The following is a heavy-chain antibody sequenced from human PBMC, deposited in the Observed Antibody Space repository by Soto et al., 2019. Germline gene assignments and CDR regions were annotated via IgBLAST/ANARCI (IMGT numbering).Heavy chain of an antibody. D-gene: IGHD6-13*01. CDR1: GFTFSSYD. CDR3: ARDMYSSPQHGYYYYGMDV. CDR2: IGTAGDT. Sequence: GGSLRLSCAASGFTFSSYDMHWVRQATGKGLEWVSAIGTAGDTYYPGSVKGRFTISRENAKNSLYLQMNSLRAEDTAVYYCARDMYSSPQHGYYYYGMDVWGQGTTVTVSS. V-gene: IGHV3-13*01. J-gene: IGHJ6*02.